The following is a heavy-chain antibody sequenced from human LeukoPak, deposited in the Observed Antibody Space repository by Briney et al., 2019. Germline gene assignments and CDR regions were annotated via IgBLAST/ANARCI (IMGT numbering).Heavy chain of an antibody. CDR3: ARDQDYYYDSSGYYYY. CDR2: INPNSGGT. D-gene: IGHD3-22*01. J-gene: IGHJ4*02. V-gene: IGHV1-2*02. CDR1: GYTFTGYY. Sequence: ASVKVSCKASGYTFTGYYMHWVRQAPGQGLEWMGWINPNSGGTNYAQKFQGRVTTTRDTSISTAYMELSRLRSDDTAVYYCARDQDYYYDSSGYYYYWGQGTLVTVSS.